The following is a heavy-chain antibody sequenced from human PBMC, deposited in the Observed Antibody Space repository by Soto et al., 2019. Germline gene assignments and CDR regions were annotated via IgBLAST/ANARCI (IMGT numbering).Heavy chain of an antibody. J-gene: IGHJ6*02. CDR3: AKTSVVVAATSADYYYYGMDV. CDR2: IYPGDSDT. Sequence: GESLKISCKGSGYSFTSYWIGWVRQMPGKDLEWMGIIYPGDSDTRYSPSFQGQVTISADKSISTAYLQWSSLKASDTAMYYCAKTSVVVAATSADYYYYGMDVWGQGTTVTVSS. D-gene: IGHD2-15*01. CDR1: GYSFTSYW. V-gene: IGHV5-51*01.